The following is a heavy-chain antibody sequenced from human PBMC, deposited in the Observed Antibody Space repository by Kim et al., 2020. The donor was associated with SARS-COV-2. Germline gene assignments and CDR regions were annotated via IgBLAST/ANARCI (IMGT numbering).Heavy chain of an antibody. CDR3: AKSFSGSYFGYDY. CDR2: ISYDGSNT. Sequence: GGSLRLSCAASGFTFNTYCMHWVRQAPGKGLEWVAVISYDGSNTYYADSVKGRFTISRDNSKNTLYLQMNSLRIEDTAVYYCAKSFSGSYFGYDYWGQGTLVTVSS. J-gene: IGHJ4*02. V-gene: IGHV3-30*18. CDR1: GFTFNTYC. D-gene: IGHD1-26*01.